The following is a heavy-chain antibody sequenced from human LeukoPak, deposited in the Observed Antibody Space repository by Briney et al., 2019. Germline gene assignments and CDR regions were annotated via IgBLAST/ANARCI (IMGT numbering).Heavy chain of an antibody. CDR1: GYTFTSYG. Sequence: ASVKVSCKVSGYTFTSYGISWVRQAPGQGLEWMGWISAYNGNTNYAQKLQGRVTMTTDASTSTAYMELRSLRSDDTAVYYCAVGYCSGGSCYSLAYYYYGMDVWGQGTTVTVSS. CDR2: ISAYNGNT. J-gene: IGHJ6*02. V-gene: IGHV1-18*01. CDR3: AVGYCSGGSCYSLAYYYYGMDV. D-gene: IGHD2-15*01.